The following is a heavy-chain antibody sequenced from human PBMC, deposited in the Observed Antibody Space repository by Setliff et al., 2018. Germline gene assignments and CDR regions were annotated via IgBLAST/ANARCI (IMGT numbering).Heavy chain of an antibody. Sequence: PSETLSLTCTVSGGSISSSSYYWGWIRQPPGKGLEWIGSIYYSGSAYYNPSLKSRVTISVDTSKNQFSLELRSVTAADTAVYYCARLPPLQPAERTFDHWGPGTLVTVSS. V-gene: IGHV4-39*01. J-gene: IGHJ4*02. CDR2: IYYSGSA. CDR3: ARLPPLQPAERTFDH. CDR1: GGSISSSSYY.